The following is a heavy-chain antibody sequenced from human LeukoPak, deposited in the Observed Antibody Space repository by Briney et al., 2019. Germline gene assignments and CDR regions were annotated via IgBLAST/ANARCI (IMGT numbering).Heavy chain of an antibody. J-gene: IGHJ4*02. CDR2: IYTSGST. Sequence: SETLSLTCTVSGGSISSYYWSWIPQPAGKGLEWLGRIYTSGSTNYNPSLKSRVTMSVDTSKNQFSLKLSSVTAADTAVYYCARVGSSGWYFDYWGQGTLVTVSS. CDR3: ARVGSSGWYFDY. D-gene: IGHD6-19*01. V-gene: IGHV4-4*07. CDR1: GGSISSYY.